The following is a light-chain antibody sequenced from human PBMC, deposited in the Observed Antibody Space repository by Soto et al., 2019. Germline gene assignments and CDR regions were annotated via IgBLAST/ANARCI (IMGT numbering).Light chain of an antibody. J-gene: IGLJ3*02. CDR1: SSDIGRYDS. Sequence: QSALTQPASVSGSPGQSITISCTGTSSDIGRYDSVSWYQQFPGKAPKLMIYRVINRPSGVSDRFSGSKSGNSASLSISGLQPEDEASYFCGSYTSATTWVFGGGTKVTVL. CDR2: RVI. V-gene: IGLV2-14*03. CDR3: GSYTSATTWV.